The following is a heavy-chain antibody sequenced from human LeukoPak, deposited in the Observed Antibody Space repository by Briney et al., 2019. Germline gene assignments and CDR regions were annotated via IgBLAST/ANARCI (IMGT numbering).Heavy chain of an antibody. CDR2: IYYSGST. V-gene: IGHV4-39*07. CDR3: ARGGDIVVVPAAIGPWFDP. D-gene: IGHD2-2*01. CDR1: GASISSSTYY. Sequence: SETLSLTCIVSGASISSSTYYWGWIRQPPGKGLEWIGSIYYSGSTYYNPSLKSRVTISVDTSKNQFSLKLSSVTAADTAVYYCARGGDIVVVPAAIGPWFDPWGQGTLVTVSS. J-gene: IGHJ5*02.